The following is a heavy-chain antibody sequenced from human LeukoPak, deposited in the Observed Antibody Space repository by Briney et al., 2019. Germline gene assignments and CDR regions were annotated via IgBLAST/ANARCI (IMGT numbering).Heavy chain of an antibody. CDR2: VYYSGNT. CDR3: ARHTAMVLVLSGYYFNMDV. CDR1: GRSISIYY. J-gene: IGHJ6*02. V-gene: IGHV4-59*08. Sequence: SETLSLTCTVSGRSISIYYWSWIPQPPGKGLQGIGYVYYSGNTNYNPSLQSRVTISGDTSKYQFSLKLSSVTAADTAVYYCARHTAMVLVLSGYYFNMDVGGQGTTVTVSS. D-gene: IGHD5-18*01.